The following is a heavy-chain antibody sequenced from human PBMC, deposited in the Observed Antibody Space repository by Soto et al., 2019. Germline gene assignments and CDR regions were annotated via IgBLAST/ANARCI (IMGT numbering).Heavy chain of an antibody. V-gene: IGHV3-23*01. CDR2: ISGSGGST. CDR3: AKDPVLRYFDPFGWFDP. D-gene: IGHD3-9*01. CDR1: GFTSSSYA. Sequence: EVQLLESGGGLVQPGGSLRLSCAASGFTSSSYAMSWVRHAPGKGLEWVSAISGSGGSTYYADSVKCRFTISRDNSKKMLYLQLNSLRAEDTAVYYCAKDPVLRYFDPFGWFDPCGQGTLVNVTS. J-gene: IGHJ5*02.